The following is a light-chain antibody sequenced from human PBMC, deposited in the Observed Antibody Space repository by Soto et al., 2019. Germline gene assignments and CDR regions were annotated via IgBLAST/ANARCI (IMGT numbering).Light chain of an antibody. V-gene: IGKV1-5*01. J-gene: IGKJ1*01. CDR2: DAS. CDR3: QQYNSYRT. Sequence: DIQMTQSPSTLSASVGDRVTITCRASQSISSWLAWYQQKPGKAPKLLIFDASSLEGGVPSRFSGSGSGTEFTLTISSLQPDDFATYYCQQYNSYRTFGQGTKVDI. CDR1: QSISSW.